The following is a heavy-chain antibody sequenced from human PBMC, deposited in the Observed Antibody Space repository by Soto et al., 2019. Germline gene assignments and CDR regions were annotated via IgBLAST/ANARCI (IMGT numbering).Heavy chain of an antibody. CDR2: TYYRSRWYN. V-gene: IGHV6-1*01. J-gene: IGHJ5*02. D-gene: IGHD4-17*01. CDR1: GDSVSSNSAA. Sequence: SQTLSLTCAISGDSVSSNSAAWNWIRLSPSRGLEWLARTYYRSRWYNDYAVSVRSRITVNPDTSKDQFSLQLTSVTPEDTAVYYCARHEYDYGDTNWFDPWGQGTLVTAPQ. CDR3: ARHEYDYGDTNWFDP.